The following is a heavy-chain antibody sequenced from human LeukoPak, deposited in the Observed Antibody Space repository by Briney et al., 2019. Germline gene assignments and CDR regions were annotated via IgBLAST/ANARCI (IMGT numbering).Heavy chain of an antibody. CDR2: ISSSSSSTI. Sequence: PGGSLRLSCAASGFTFSSYSMNWVRQAPGKGLEWVSYISSSSSSTIYYADSVKGRFTISRDNAKNSLYLQMNSLRAEDTAVYYCAREIVGATTVAFDIWGQGTMVTVSS. V-gene: IGHV3-48*01. J-gene: IGHJ3*02. CDR1: GFTFSSYS. CDR3: AREIVGATTVAFDI. D-gene: IGHD1-26*01.